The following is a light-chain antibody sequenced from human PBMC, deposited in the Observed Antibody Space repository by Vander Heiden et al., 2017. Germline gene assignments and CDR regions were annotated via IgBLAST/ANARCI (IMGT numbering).Light chain of an antibody. CDR3: QVWDSSSDHVV. CDR2: DDS. CDR1: NIGSQR. J-gene: IGLJ2*01. V-gene: IGLV3-21*02. Sequence: SYVLTPPPSVSVAPGPTARITCGGNNIGSQRVHWYQQKPGQAPVLVVYDDSDRPSGIPERFSGSNSGNTATLTISGVEAGDEADYYCQVWDSSSDHVVFGGGTKLTVL.